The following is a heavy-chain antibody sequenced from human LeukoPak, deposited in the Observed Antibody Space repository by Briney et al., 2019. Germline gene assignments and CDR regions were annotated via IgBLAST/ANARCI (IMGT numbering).Heavy chain of an antibody. CDR1: GGTFSSYA. V-gene: IGHV1-69*05. J-gene: IGHJ3*02. CDR3: ARDYSSGLKGAFDI. D-gene: IGHD6-19*01. Sequence: SVKVSCKASGGTFSSYAISWVRQAPGQGLEWMGGIIPIFGTANYAQKFQGRVTITTDESTSTAYMELSSLRSEDTAVYYCARDYSSGLKGAFDIWGQGTMVTVSS. CDR2: IIPIFGTA.